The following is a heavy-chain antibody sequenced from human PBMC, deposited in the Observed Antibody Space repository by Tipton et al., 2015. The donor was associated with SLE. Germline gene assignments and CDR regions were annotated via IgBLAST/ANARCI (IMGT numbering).Heavy chain of an antibody. CDR2: IFYTGST. Sequence: GLVKPSETLSLTCTVSDGSIRSTNYYWGWIRQPPGKGLEWIGSIFYTGSTCYNPSLKSRVSFSIDTSKHQFSLKLNSVTAADTAVYYCARRHYSGPFDSWGQGTLVTVSS. V-gene: IGHV4-39*07. CDR1: DGSIRSTNYY. D-gene: IGHD5-12*01. CDR3: ARRHYSGPFDS. J-gene: IGHJ4*02.